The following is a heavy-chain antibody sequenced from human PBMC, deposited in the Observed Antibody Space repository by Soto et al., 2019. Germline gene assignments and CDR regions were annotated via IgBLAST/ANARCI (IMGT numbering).Heavy chain of an antibody. D-gene: IGHD2-8*02. V-gene: IGHV4-30-4*01. J-gene: IGHJ2*01. Sequence: SETLSLTCSVSGGSISSGDHYWSWIRQAPGKGLEWIGYIYYSGSTYYNPSLKNRVTISVDTSKNQFSLKLTSVTAADTAVYYCARATYVYVEDTTRWCNYALWVRGALV. CDR2: IYYSGST. CDR1: GGSISSGDHY. CDR3: ARATYVYVEDTTRWCNYAL.